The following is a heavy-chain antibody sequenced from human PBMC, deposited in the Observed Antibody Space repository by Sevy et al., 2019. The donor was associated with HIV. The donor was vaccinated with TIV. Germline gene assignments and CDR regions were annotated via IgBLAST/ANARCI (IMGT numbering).Heavy chain of an antibody. CDR3: ARATSMAVAGTGRYFDF. V-gene: IGHV1-18*04. CDR2: ISTYNGNT. D-gene: IGHD6-19*01. Sequence: ASVKVSCKISGYKVDMYGIAWVRQAPGQGLEWMGWISTYNGNTNYAQNFQGRVTMTTDTSTSVVYMELGGLRPDDTAVYYCARATSMAVAGTGRYFDFRGQGTLVTVSS. J-gene: IGHJ4*01. CDR1: GYKVDMYG.